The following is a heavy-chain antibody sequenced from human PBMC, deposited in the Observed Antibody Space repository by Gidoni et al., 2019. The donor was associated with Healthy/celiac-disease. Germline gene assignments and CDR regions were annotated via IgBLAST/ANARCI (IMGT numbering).Heavy chain of an antibody. J-gene: IGHJ4*02. CDR2: IYYSGST. Sequence: QVQLQESGPGLVKPSQTLSLTCTVPGGSLSSGGYYWSWIRQHPGKGLEWIGYIYYSGSTYYNPSLKSRVTISVDTSKNQFSLKLSSVTAADTAVYYCARSESIAARPGEYYSDYWGQGTLVTVSS. CDR1: GGSLSSGGYY. D-gene: IGHD6-6*01. CDR3: ARSESIAARPGEYYSDY. V-gene: IGHV4-31*03.